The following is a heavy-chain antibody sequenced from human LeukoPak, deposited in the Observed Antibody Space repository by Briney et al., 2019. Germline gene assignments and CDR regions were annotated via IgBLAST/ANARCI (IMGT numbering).Heavy chain of an antibody. CDR3: VSFYETY. Sequence: PGGSLRLSCAASGNYWMHWVHQAPGMGLVWVSHINSDGSWTSYADSVKGRFTISKDNAKNTVYLQMNSLRAEDTAVYYCVSFYETYWGRGTLVTVSS. J-gene: IGHJ4*02. CDR1: GNYW. V-gene: IGHV3-74*01. D-gene: IGHD2/OR15-2a*01. CDR2: INSDGSWT.